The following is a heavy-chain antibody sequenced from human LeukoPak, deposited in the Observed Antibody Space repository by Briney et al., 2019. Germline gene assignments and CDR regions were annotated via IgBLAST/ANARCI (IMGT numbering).Heavy chain of an antibody. V-gene: IGHV4-39*07. CDR3: ASDRGYYYGMDV. CDR1: GGSISSSSYY. J-gene: IGHJ6*02. Sequence: PSETLSLTCTVSGGSISSSSYYWGWIRQPPGKGLEWIGSIYYSGSTYYNPSLKSRVTMSVDTSTNQLYLKLTSVTAADTAVYYCASDRGYYYGMDVWGQGTTVTVSS. CDR2: IYYSGST.